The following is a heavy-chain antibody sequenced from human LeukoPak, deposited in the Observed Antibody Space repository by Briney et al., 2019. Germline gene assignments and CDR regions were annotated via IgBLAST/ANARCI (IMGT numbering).Heavy chain of an antibody. CDR3: ARDQFNAFDI. CDR1: DGSFSVYY. CDR2: IYTSGST. V-gene: IGHV4-4*07. Sequence: PSETLSLTCAVYDGSFSVYYWSWIRQPAGKGLEWIGRIYTSGSTNYNPSLKSRVTISVDTSKNQFSLKLSSVTAADTAVYYCARDQFNAFDIWGQGTMVTVSS. J-gene: IGHJ3*02.